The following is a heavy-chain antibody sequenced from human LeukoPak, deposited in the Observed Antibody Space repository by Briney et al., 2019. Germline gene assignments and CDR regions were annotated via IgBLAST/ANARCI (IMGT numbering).Heavy chain of an antibody. Sequence: SGPTLVKPTQTLTLTCTFSGFSHTTPSPTGVGVAWIRQPPGKALEWLALIYGDDHKRYSPSLKSRLTITKDTSKNQVVLTMTNMDPVDTATYFCAHDSPGNYGFDVWGQGTAVTVS. CDR2: IYGDDHK. CDR1: GFSHTTPSPTGVG. V-gene: IGHV2-5*02. CDR3: AHDSPGNYGFDV. J-gene: IGHJ6*02. D-gene: IGHD3-16*02.